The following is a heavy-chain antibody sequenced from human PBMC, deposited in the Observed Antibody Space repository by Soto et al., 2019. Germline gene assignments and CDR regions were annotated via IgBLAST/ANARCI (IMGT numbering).Heavy chain of an antibody. V-gene: IGHV3-30-3*01. CDR3: WIASGDSHGRSEY. CDR2: ISYDGSNK. D-gene: IGHD6-19*01. Sequence: SGGSLRLSCAASGFTFSSYAMHWVRQAPGKGLEWVAVISYDGSNKYYADSVKGRFTLSRDNSKNTPYLQRHSLRAEDTAGYYCWIASGDSHGRSEYWGQGTLVTVSS. CDR1: GFTFSSYA. J-gene: IGHJ4*02.